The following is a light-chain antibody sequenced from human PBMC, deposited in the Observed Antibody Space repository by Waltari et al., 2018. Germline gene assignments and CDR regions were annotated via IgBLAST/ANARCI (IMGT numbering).Light chain of an antibody. J-gene: IGKJ3*01. CDR1: ENVNNY. Sequence: DFQMTHSPPSLSAPVGARVTFTCRASENVNNYLNWYQQKPGKAPKLLIYKASTLQSGVPSRFSGSGSGTDYTFTISSLQSEDVATYYCQHNYGTPFTFGPGTKLDIK. CDR3: QHNYGTPFT. CDR2: KAS. V-gene: IGKV1-39*01.